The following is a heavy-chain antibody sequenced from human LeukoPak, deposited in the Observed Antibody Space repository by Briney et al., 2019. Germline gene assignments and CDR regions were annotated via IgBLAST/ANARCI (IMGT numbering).Heavy chain of an antibody. CDR1: GGSISSGSYY. Sequence: SETLSLTCTVSGGSISSGSYYWSWIRQPAGKGLEWIGYIYYSGSTNYNPSLKSRVTISLDTSKNQFSLRLSSVTAADTAVYYCARKGITPPGNFDLWGRGTLVTVSS. CDR2: IYYSGST. D-gene: IGHD3-10*01. CDR3: ARKGITPPGNFDL. V-gene: IGHV4-61*10. J-gene: IGHJ2*01.